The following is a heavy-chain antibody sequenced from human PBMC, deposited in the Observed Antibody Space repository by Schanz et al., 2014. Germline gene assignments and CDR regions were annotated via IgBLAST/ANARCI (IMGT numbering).Heavy chain of an antibody. V-gene: IGHV3-66*01. CDR3: ARIASAGTRSLGY. D-gene: IGHD6-13*01. J-gene: IGHJ4*02. CDR2: MYINSGST. Sequence: EVQLVESGGGLVQPGGSLRLSCAASGFTVSINYMSWVRQAPGKGLEWISSMYINSGSTQYADSVKGRFTLSRDNSRNTLFLQMDSLRAEDTAVYYCARIASAGTRSLGYWGQGTRVTVSS. CDR1: GFTVSINY.